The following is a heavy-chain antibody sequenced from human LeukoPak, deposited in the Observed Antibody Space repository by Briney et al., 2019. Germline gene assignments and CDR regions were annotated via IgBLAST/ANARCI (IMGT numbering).Heavy chain of an antibody. J-gene: IGHJ5*02. CDR1: GGSFSGYY. D-gene: IGHD3-10*01. Sequence: SETLSLTCAVYGGSFSGYYWSWIRQPPGKGLEWIGEINHSGSTNYNPSLKSRVTISVDTSKNQFSLKLSSVTAADTAVYYCARLNRDVLLWFGAWGFDPWGQGTLVTVSS. CDR2: INHSGST. V-gene: IGHV4-34*01. CDR3: ARLNRDVLLWFGAWGFDP.